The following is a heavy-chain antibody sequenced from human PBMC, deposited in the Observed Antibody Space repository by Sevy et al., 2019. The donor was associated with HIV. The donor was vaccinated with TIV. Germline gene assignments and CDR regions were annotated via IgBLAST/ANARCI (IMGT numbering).Heavy chain of an antibody. CDR1: GGSISSYY. V-gene: IGHV4-59*01. CDR3: AREGYDILTGYAFDI. D-gene: IGHD3-9*01. Sequence: SETLSLTCTVSGGSISSYYWSWIRQPPGKGLEWIGYIYYSGSTNYNPSLKSRVTISVDTSKNQFSLKLRSLTAADTAVYYCAREGYDILTGYAFDIWGQRTMVTVSS. J-gene: IGHJ3*02. CDR2: IYYSGST.